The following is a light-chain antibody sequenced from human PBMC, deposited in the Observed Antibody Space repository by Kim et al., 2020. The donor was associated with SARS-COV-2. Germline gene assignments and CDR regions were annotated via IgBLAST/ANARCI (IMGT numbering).Light chain of an antibody. V-gene: IGKV3-11*01. CDR1: QSVSSY. Sequence: LSPRERATLSCRASQSVSSYLAWYQQKPGQAPRLLIYDASNRATGIPARFSGSGSGTDFPLTISSLEPEDFAVYYCQQRSNWPLYTFGQGTKLEI. CDR3: QQRSNWPLYT. J-gene: IGKJ2*01. CDR2: DAS.